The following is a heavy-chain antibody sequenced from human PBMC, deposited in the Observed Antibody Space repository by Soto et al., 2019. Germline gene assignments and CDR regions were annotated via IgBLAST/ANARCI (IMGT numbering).Heavy chain of an antibody. CDR3: ANTRGLGLMDA. CDR2: VSHSGST. D-gene: IGHD2-2*01. CDR1: GGSISSRNR. Sequence: QVHLLESGPGLVEPSGTLSLTCTVSGGSISSRNRWSWVRQSPGKGLEWIGEVSHSGSTNSNPSLKGRVTSSLDKSNNQWSRNLESMTAADGAVHFCANTRGLGLMDAWGKGTSVVVSS. J-gene: IGHJ6*03. V-gene: IGHV4-4*02.